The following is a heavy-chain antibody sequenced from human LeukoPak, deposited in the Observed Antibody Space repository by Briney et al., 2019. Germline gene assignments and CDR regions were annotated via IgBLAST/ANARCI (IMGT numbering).Heavy chain of an antibody. J-gene: IGHJ4*02. CDR2: IYSGGST. CDR1: EFSVGSNY. D-gene: IGHD6-19*01. Sequence: PGGSLRLSCAASEFSVGSNYMTWVRQAPGKGLEWVSLIYSGGSTYYADSVKGRFTIFRDNSKKTLYLQVNSLRAEDTAVYYCAKGRPEGGTLALDYWGQGTLVTVSS. CDR3: AKGRPEGGTLALDY. V-gene: IGHV3-66*01.